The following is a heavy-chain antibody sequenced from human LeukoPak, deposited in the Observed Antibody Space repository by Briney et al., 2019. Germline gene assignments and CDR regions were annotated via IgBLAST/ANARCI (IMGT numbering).Heavy chain of an antibody. J-gene: IGHJ4*02. V-gene: IGHV3-74*01. Sequence: QTGGSLRLSCAASGFTFSIYWMHWVRQAPGKGLVWVSHIKGDGSITHYADSVKGRFTISRDNAKNTLYLQMNSLRDEDTAVYYCGRDDYGDVDYWGQGTLVTVSS. CDR3: GRDDYGDVDY. D-gene: IGHD4-17*01. CDR1: GFTFSIYW. CDR2: IKGDGSIT.